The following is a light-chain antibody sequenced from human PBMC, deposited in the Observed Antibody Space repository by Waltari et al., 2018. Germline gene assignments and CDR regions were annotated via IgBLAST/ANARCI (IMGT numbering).Light chain of an antibody. Sequence: DIQMTQSPSTLSPSVGDRVTITCRASQSISDWLAWYQQKPGKAPKLLIYKASSLQSGVPSRFSGSGSGTEFTLTISSLQPDDFATYYCQQYDGFWTFGQGTKVDIK. CDR1: QSISDW. V-gene: IGKV1-5*03. J-gene: IGKJ1*01. CDR3: QQYDGFWT. CDR2: KAS.